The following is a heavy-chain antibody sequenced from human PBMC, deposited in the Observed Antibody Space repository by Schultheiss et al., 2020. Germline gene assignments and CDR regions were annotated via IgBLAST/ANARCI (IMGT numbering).Heavy chain of an antibody. V-gene: IGHV3-74*01. D-gene: IGHD6-13*01. CDR2: INSDGSST. CDR1: GFTFSSYW. J-gene: IGHJ4*02. Sequence: GGSLRLSCAASGFTFSSYWMHWVRQAPGKGLVWVSRINSDGSSTSYADSVKGRFTISRDNAKNTLYLQMNSLRAEDTAVYYCARTRIAAAGTFAYWGQGTLVTGSS. CDR3: ARTRIAAAGTFAY.